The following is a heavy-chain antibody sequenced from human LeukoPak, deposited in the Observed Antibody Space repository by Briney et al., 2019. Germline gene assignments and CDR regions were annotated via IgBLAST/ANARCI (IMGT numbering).Heavy chain of an antibody. CDR2: ISWNSGSI. V-gene: IGHV3-9*01. CDR3: AKSPRGYGDYFYYFDY. D-gene: IGHD4-17*01. Sequence: GGSLRLSCAASGFTFDDYAMHWVRQAPGKGLEWVSGISWNSGSIGYADSVKGRFTISRDNAKNSLYLQMNSLRAEDTALYYCAKSPRGYGDYFYYFDYWGQGTLVTVSS. J-gene: IGHJ4*02. CDR1: GFTFDDYA.